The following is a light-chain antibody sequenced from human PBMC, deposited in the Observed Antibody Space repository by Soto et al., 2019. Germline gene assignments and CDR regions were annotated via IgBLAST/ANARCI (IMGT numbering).Light chain of an antibody. CDR3: QQSYFTPLT. CDR2: AAF. Sequence: DIQMTQSPSSLSASVGDRVTITCRTSQTVSTFFNWYQQKPGKAPKLLIYAAFSLQSGVPSRFSGSGSGTGFTLTISSLQPEDVATYFCQQSYFTPLTFGQGTKVEIK. V-gene: IGKV1-39*01. CDR1: QTVSTF. J-gene: IGKJ1*01.